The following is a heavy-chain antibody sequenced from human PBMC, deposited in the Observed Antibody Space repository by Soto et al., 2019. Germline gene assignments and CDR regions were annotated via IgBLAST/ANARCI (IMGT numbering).Heavy chain of an antibody. J-gene: IGHJ4*02. CDR3: AKRAPYDYGAPRSFDY. Sequence: GGSLRLSCAASGFTVSSKYMSWVRQAPGKGLEWVSLIQSGGPTYYADSVKGRFTISRDTSENTLHLQMNSLRAEDTAVYYCAKRAPYDYGAPRSFDYWGQGTQVTVSS. CDR2: IQSGGPT. V-gene: IGHV3-66*01. D-gene: IGHD4-17*01. CDR1: GFTVSSKY.